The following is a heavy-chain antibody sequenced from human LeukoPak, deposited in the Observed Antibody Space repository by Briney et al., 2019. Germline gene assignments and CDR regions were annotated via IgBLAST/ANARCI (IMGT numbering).Heavy chain of an antibody. CDR1: GFTFSSYW. CDR3: ARDLRGRVDY. J-gene: IGHJ4*02. D-gene: IGHD3-10*01. V-gene: IGHV3-7*01. CDR2: INQYESEK. Sequence: GGSLILSCAASGFTFSSYWMTWVRQAPGKGLEWVANINQYESEKYYVDSVKGRFTISRDNAKNSLYLQMNSLRAEDTAVYYCARDLRGRVDYWGQGTLVTVSS.